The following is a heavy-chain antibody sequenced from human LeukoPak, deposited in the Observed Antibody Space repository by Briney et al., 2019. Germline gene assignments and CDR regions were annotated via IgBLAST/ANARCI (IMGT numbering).Heavy chain of an antibody. CDR2: IYTSGST. CDR3: ARGDSYGEYPYYYYGMDV. Sequence: PSQTLSLTCTVSGGSISSGSYYWSWIRQPAGKGLEWMGRIYTSGSTNYNTSLKSRVTISVDTSKNQFSLKLSYVTAADTAVYYCARGDSYGEYPYYYYGMDVWGQGTTVTVSS. D-gene: IGHD4-17*01. V-gene: IGHV4-61*02. J-gene: IGHJ6*02. CDR1: GGSISSGSYY.